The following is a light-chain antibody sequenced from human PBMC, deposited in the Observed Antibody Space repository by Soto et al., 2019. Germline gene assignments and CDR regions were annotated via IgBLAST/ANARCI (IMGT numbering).Light chain of an antibody. CDR3: MQSTQLPPT. V-gene: IGKV2D-29*02. J-gene: IGKJ5*01. CDR1: QSLMHITGETF. Sequence: VMTQSKVSLSVAPGQPAAISCRPSQSLMHITGETFLFWYLQKPGQSPQLLIYEVSTRVSGVPDRFSGSGSGTDYTLEISRVETDDVGIYYSMQSTQLPPTFGQGTRVEIK. CDR2: EVS.